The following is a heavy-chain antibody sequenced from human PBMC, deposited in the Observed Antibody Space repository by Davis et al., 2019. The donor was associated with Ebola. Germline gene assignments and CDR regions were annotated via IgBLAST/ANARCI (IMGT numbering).Heavy chain of an antibody. J-gene: IGHJ5*02. Sequence: SGPTLVKPTETLTLTCTVSGFSLSNATMGVSWIRPPPGKALEWLAHIFSNDEKSYSTSLKSRLTISKDTAKSQVVLTMTNMDPVDTATYYCARISSSWYGYWFDPWGQGTLVTVSS. V-gene: IGHV2-26*01. CDR2: IFSNDEK. CDR1: GFSLSNATMG. CDR3: ARISSSWYGYWFDP. D-gene: IGHD6-13*01.